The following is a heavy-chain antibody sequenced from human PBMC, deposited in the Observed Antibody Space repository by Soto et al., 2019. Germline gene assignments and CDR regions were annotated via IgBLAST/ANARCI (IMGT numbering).Heavy chain of an antibody. Sequence: SETLSLTCTVSGGSISSGGYYWSWIRQHPGKGLEWIGYIYYSGSTYYNPSLKSRVTISVDTSKNQFSLKLSSVTAADTAVYYCARERWLQVRYFDYWGQGTLVTVSS. CDR2: IYYSGST. J-gene: IGHJ4*02. V-gene: IGHV4-31*03. CDR3: ARERWLQVRYFDY. D-gene: IGHD5-12*01. CDR1: GGSISSGGYY.